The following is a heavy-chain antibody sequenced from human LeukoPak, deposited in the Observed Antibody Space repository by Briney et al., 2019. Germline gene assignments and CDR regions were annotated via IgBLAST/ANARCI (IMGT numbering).Heavy chain of an antibody. Sequence: SETLSLTCTVSGGSIRSNNYYWGWIRQPPGKGLEWIGSIYYHGSTYYNPSLKSRVTISVDTSKNQFSLKLSSVTAADTAVFYCARDVRGSSGRYYYYYMDVWGKGTTVTVSS. J-gene: IGHJ6*03. D-gene: IGHD3-22*01. CDR2: IYYHGST. V-gene: IGHV4-39*07. CDR3: ARDVRGSSGRYYYYYMDV. CDR1: GGSIRSNNYY.